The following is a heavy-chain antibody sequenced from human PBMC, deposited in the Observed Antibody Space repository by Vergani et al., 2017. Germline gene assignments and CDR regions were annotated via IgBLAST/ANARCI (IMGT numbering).Heavy chain of an antibody. V-gene: IGHV1-69*02. J-gene: IGHJ2*01. Sequence: QVQLVQSGAEVKKPGSSVKVSCKASGGTFSSYTISWVRQAPGQGLEWMGRIIPILGIANYAQKFQGRVTITADKSTSTAYMELSSLRSEDTAVYYCARVKPDCSSTSCYYGSRGLSPDWYFDLWGRGTLVTVSS. D-gene: IGHD2-2*01. CDR2: IIPILGIA. CDR1: GGTFSSYT. CDR3: ARVKPDCSSTSCYYGSRGLSPDWYFDL.